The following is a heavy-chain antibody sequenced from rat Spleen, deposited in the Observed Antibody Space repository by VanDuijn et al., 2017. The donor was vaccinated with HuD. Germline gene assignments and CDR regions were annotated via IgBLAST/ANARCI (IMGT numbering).Heavy chain of an antibody. V-gene: IGHV5-29*01. CDR1: GFTFSAYY. CDR2: VGYDGSRT. J-gene: IGHJ2*01. Sequence: EVHLVESDGGLVQPGGSLNLSCAASGFTFSAYYMAWVRQAPTKGLEWVASVGYDGSRTYYRDSGKGRFTISRDNAKSTLYLQVDNLRSADTATYYCVRQGVTMAAIFDYWGQGVMVTVSS. D-gene: IGHD1-2*01. CDR3: VRQGVTMAAIFDY.